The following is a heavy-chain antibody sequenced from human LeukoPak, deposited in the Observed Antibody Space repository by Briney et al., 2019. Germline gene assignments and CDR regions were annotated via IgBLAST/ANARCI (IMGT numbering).Heavy chain of an antibody. CDR1: GFTLNTFW. J-gene: IGHJ2*01. Sequence: AGGSLRLSFAASGFTLNTFWMHLVRPAPGKGLFWVSPINPDGTVTTYADSVKGRFTISRDNAKNTLYLQMNSLRAEDTAVYYCVRDSPSGFFDLWGRGTLVTVSS. D-gene: IGHD6-19*01. CDR2: INPDGTVT. V-gene: IGHV3-74*01. CDR3: VRDSPSGFFDL.